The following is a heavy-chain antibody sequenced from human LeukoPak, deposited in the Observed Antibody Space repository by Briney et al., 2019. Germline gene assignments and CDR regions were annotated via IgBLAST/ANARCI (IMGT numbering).Heavy chain of an antibody. V-gene: IGHV4-59*01. CDR3: ARVSGSGIHY. CDR2: IYYIGST. J-gene: IGHJ4*02. D-gene: IGHD3-10*01. CDR1: GGSISSYY. Sequence: PSETLSLTCTVSGGSISSYYWSWIRQPPGKGLEWTGYIYYIGSTNYNPSLKSRVTISVDTSKNQFSLKMSSVTAADTAVYYCARVSGSGIHYWGQGTLVTVSS.